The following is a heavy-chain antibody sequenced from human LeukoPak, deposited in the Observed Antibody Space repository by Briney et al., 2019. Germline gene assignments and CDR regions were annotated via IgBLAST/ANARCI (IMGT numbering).Heavy chain of an antibody. V-gene: IGHV1-2*06. J-gene: IGHJ4*02. CDR3: ARHVSARGYSYGYGAFVDY. CDR2: INPNSGDT. CDR1: GYTFTAYY. D-gene: IGHD5-18*01. Sequence: ASVKVSCKASGYTFTAYYMHWVRQAPGQGLEWMGRINPNSGDTNYAQKFQGRVTMTRDTSISTAYMELSRLRSDDTAVYYCARHVSARGYSYGYGAFVDYWGQGTLVTVSS.